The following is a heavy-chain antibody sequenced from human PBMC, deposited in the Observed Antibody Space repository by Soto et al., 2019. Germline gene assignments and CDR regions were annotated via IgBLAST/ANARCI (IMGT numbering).Heavy chain of an antibody. CDR2: ISYDGSNK. CDR1: GFTFSSYG. J-gene: IGHJ4*02. V-gene: IGHV3-30*18. Sequence: QVQLVESGGGVVQPGRSLRLSCAASGFTFSSYGMHWVRQAPGKGLEWVAVISYDGSNKYYADSVKGRFTISRDNSMNTQYLQMNSLGAEDTAVYYCAKDQPWFGYWGQGTLVTVSS. CDR3: AKDQPWFGY.